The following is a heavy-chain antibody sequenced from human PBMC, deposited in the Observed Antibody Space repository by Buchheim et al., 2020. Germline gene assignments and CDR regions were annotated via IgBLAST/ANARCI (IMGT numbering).Heavy chain of an antibody. D-gene: IGHD3-9*01. J-gene: IGHJ4*02. CDR1: GFALSTPGMS. CDR3: ARILTNDIWTGYYMGYFDY. CDR2: IDWDDGK. V-gene: IGHV2-70*15. Sequence: QVTLRESGPALVKPTQTLTLTCTFSGFALSTPGMSVSWVRQPPGKALEWLARIDWDDGKYFSTSLKTRLTISKDTSRNQVVLTMTNMDPVDTATYYCARILTNDIWTGYYMGYFDYWGQGSL.